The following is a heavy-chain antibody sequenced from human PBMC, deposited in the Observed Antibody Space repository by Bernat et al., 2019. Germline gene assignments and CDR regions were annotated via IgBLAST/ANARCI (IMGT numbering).Heavy chain of an antibody. J-gene: IGHJ6*02. Sequence: QVQLVQSGAEVKKPGSSVKVSCKASGGTFSSYAISWVRQAPGQGLEWMGRIIPILGIANYAQKFQGRVTITADKSTSTAYMELSSLRSEDTAVYYCARDLGYCSSTSCPGDYYYYYGMDVWGQGTTVTVSS. CDR2: IIPILGIA. V-gene: IGHV1-69*04. D-gene: IGHD2-2*01. CDR1: GGTFSSYA. CDR3: ARDLGYCSSTSCPGDYYYYYGMDV.